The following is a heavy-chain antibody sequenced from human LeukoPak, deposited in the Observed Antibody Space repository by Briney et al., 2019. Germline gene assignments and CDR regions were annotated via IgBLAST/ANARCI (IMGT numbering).Heavy chain of an antibody. CDR3: ARELVVVVAATRYYFDY. Sequence: SVKVSCKASGGTFSSYAISWVRQAPGQGLEWMGRIIPILGIANYAQKFQGRVTITADKSTSTAYMELSSLRSEDTAVYYCARELVVVVAATRYYFDYWGQGTPVTVSS. D-gene: IGHD2-15*01. CDR2: IIPILGIA. V-gene: IGHV1-69*04. CDR1: GGTFSSYA. J-gene: IGHJ4*02.